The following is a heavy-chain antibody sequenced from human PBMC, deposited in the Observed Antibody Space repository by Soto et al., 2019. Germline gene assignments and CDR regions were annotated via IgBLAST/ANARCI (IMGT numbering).Heavy chain of an antibody. CDR3: ARGGHYYGSSGYPAAAFDI. D-gene: IGHD3-22*01. Sequence: SVKVSCKASGGTFSSYAISWVRQAPGQGLEWMGGIIPIFGTANYAQKFQGRVTITADESTSTAYMELSSLRSEDTAVYYCARGGHYYGSSGYPAAAFDIWGQGTMVTVSS. J-gene: IGHJ3*02. CDR1: GGTFSSYA. CDR2: IIPIFGTA. V-gene: IGHV1-69*13.